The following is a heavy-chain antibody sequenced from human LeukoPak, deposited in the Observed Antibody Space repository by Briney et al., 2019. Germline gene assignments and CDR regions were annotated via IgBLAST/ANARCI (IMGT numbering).Heavy chain of an antibody. V-gene: IGHV4-34*01. CDR2: INHSGST. Sequence: SETLSPSCAVYGGSFRGFYWSWIRQPPGQGLEWIGEINHSGSTNYNPSLKSRVTISVDTSKNQFSLKLSSVTAADTAVYYCARGSSGYGSFDYWGQGTLVTVSS. CDR1: GGSFRGFY. J-gene: IGHJ4*02. D-gene: IGHD4-17*01. CDR3: ARGSSGYGSFDY.